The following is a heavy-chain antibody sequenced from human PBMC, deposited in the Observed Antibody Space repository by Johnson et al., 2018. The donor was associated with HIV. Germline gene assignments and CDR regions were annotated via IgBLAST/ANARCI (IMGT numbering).Heavy chain of an antibody. Sequence: VQVLESGGGLVQPGGSLRLSCAASGFTVSSNHMTWVRQAPGKGLEWVSVISSGGDTYYADSVRGRFTISRDNSKNTLYLQMNSLRAEDTAVYYCARDVVSDGTYPPDAFDIWGQGTMVTVSS. V-gene: IGHV3-66*01. J-gene: IGHJ3*02. CDR2: ISSGGDT. CDR1: GFTVSSNH. CDR3: ARDVVSDGTYPPDAFDI. D-gene: IGHD1-26*01.